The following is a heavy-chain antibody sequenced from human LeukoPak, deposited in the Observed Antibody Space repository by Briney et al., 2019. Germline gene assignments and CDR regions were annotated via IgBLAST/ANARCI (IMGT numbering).Heavy chain of an antibody. CDR1: GGSISSYY. Sequence: SETLSLTCTVSGGSISSYYWGWIRQPPGKGLEWIGSIYHSGSTYYNPSLKSRVTISVDTSKNQFSLKLSSVTAADTAVYYCAREGGMGFDIWGQGTMVTVSS. CDR3: AREGGMGFDI. D-gene: IGHD3-16*01. V-gene: IGHV4-38-2*02. CDR2: IYHSGST. J-gene: IGHJ3*02.